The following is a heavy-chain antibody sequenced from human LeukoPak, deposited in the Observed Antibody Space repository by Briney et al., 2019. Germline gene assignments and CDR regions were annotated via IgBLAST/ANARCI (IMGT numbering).Heavy chain of an antibody. CDR1: GGSISSYY. CDR2: IYYSGST. D-gene: IGHD3-10*01. V-gene: IGHV4-59*01. Sequence: SETLSLTCTVSGGSISSYYWSWIRQPPGKGLEWIGYIYYSGSTNYNPSLKSRVTISVDTSKNQFSLKLSSVTAADTAVYYCARVSGGSGLSELYYYYYMDVWGKGTTVTISS. CDR3: ARVSGGSGLSELYYYYYMDV. J-gene: IGHJ6*03.